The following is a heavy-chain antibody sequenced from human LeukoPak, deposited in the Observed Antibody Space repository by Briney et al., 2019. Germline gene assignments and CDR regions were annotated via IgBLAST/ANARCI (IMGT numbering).Heavy chain of an antibody. Sequence: SETLSLTCTVSGGSVSSGSHYWSWIRQPPGKGLEWIGYIYYSGSTNYTPSLKSRVTISVETSKNQFSLKLSSVTAADTAVYYCARDRYYYDSGGYFYLDLWGRGTLVTVSS. D-gene: IGHD3-22*01. CDR2: IYYSGST. V-gene: IGHV4-61*01. J-gene: IGHJ2*01. CDR1: GGSVSSGSHY. CDR3: ARDRYYYDSGGYFYLDL.